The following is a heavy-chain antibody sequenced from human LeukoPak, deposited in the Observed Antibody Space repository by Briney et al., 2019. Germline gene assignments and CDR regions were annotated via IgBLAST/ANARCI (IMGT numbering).Heavy chain of an antibody. CDR1: GFTFSSYE. J-gene: IGHJ4*02. Sequence: GGSLRLSCAASGFTFSSYEMNWVRRAPGKGLEWVSYISSSGSTIYYADSVKGRFTISRDNAKNSLYLQMNSLRAEDTAVYYCARYDYYDSSGSFDYWGQGTLVTVSS. V-gene: IGHV3-48*03. D-gene: IGHD3-22*01. CDR3: ARYDYYDSSGSFDY. CDR2: ISSSGSTI.